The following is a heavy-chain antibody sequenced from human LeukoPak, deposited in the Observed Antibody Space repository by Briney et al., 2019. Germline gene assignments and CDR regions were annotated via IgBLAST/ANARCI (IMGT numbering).Heavy chain of an antibody. D-gene: IGHD2-15*01. J-gene: IGHJ5*02. Sequence: ASVKVSCKASGYTFTSYGISWVRQAPGQGLEWMGWISAYNGNTNYAQKLQGRVTMTTDTSTSTAYMELRSLRSDDTAVYYCARVDTAGYCSGGSCRWFDPGAREPWSPSPQ. V-gene: IGHV1-18*01. CDR3: ARVDTAGYCSGGSCRWFDP. CDR1: GYTFTSYG. CDR2: ISAYNGNT.